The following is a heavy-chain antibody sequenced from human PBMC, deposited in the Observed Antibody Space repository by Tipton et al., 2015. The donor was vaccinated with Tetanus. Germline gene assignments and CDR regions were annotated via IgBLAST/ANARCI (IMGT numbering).Heavy chain of an antibody. D-gene: IGHD1-14*01. CDR3: ARQEAPEVNWFDP. CDR2: IYPDDSHT. Sequence: QSGPEVKKPGESLKISCKASGCSFTTYWIGWVRQMPGKGLEWMGVIYPDDSHTRNSPSFQGRVTISVDTSISTAYLQWSSLKASDTAMYYCARQEAPEVNWFDPWGQGTLVTVSS. J-gene: IGHJ5*02. CDR1: GCSFTTYW. V-gene: IGHV5-51*01.